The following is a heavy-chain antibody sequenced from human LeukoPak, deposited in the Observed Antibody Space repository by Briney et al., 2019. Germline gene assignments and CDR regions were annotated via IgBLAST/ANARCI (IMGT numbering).Heavy chain of an antibody. V-gene: IGHV3-23*01. CDR1: GFTFSSYA. Sequence: GGPLRLSCAASGFTFSSYAMSWVRQAPGKGLEWVSAISGSGGSTYYADSVKGRFTISRDNSKNTLYLQMNSLRAEDTAVYYCAKDLGRYSSSWLDYWGQGTLVTVSS. D-gene: IGHD6-13*01. CDR3: AKDLGRYSSSWLDY. CDR2: ISGSGGST. J-gene: IGHJ4*02.